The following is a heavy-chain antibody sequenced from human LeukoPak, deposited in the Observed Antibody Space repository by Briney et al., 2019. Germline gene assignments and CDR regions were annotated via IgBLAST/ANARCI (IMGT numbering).Heavy chain of an antibody. CDR3: ARGLVVTPPDY. V-gene: IGHV1-2*02. D-gene: IGHD3-22*01. CDR1: GYTFTSYD. Sequence: GASVKVSCKASGYTFTSYDINWVRQATGQGLEWMGWINPNSGGTNYAQKFQGRVTMTRDTSISTAYMELSRLRSDDTAVYYCARGLVVTPPDYWGQGTLVTVSS. CDR2: INPNSGGT. J-gene: IGHJ4*02.